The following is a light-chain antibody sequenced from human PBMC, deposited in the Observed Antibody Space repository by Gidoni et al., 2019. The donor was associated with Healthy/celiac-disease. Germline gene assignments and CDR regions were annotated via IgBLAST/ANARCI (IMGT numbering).Light chain of an antibody. CDR2: DAS. Sequence: IVLTQSPATLSLSPGERATLSCSASQSVSSYLAWYQQTPGQAPRLLIYDASNRATGIPARFSGSGSGTDFTLTISSLEPEDFAVYYCQQRSNWRAFGQGTRLEIK. J-gene: IGKJ5*01. CDR3: QQRSNWRA. V-gene: IGKV3-11*01. CDR1: QSVSSY.